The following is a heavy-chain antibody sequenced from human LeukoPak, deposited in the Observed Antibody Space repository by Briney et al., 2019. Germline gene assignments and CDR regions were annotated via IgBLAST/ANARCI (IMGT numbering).Heavy chain of an antibody. CDR3: ARLELGGDWGLDY. J-gene: IGHJ4*02. CDR2: MNPNSGNT. D-gene: IGHD2-21*02. CDR1: GYTFTSYD. Sequence: ASVTVSCKASGYTFTSYDTNWVRQATGQGLDCMGWMNPNSGNTGYAQKFQGRVTMTRNTSISTAYMELSSLRSEDTAVYYCARLELGGDWGLDYWGQGTLVTVSS. V-gene: IGHV1-8*01.